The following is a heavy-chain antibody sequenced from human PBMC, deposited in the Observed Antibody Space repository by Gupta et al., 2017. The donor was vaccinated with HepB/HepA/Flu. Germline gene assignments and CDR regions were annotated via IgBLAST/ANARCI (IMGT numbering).Heavy chain of an antibody. D-gene: IGHD4-17*01. Sequence: EVQLVESGGGLVKPGGSLRLSCAASGLTFSNAWMSWVRQAPGKGLEWVGRIKSKTDGGTTEYAAPVKGRFTISRDDSKNTLYLQMNSLKTEDTAVYYCTTEYLTNDYGDYEPFDYWGQGTLVTVSS. CDR1: GLTFSNAW. CDR2: IKSKTDGGTT. J-gene: IGHJ4*02. V-gene: IGHV3-15*01. CDR3: TTEYLTNDYGDYEPFDY.